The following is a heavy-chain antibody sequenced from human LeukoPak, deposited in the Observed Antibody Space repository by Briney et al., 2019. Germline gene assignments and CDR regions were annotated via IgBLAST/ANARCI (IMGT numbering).Heavy chain of an antibody. V-gene: IGHV4-61*02. CDR2: IYTSWST. J-gene: IGHJ6*03. CDR1: GGSISSGSYY. CDR3: AKRPYYYYYYMDV. Sequence: SETLSLTCTVSGGSISSGSYYWSWIRQPAGKGLEWIGRIYTSWSTNYNPSLKSLITISVDTSKNQFSLKLSSVTAADTAVYYCAKRPYYYYYYMDVWGTGTTVIVSS.